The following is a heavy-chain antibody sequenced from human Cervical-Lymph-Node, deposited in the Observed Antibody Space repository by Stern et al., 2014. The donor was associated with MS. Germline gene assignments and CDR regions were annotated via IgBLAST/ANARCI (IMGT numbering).Heavy chain of an antibody. CDR1: GGSLRSYY. D-gene: IGHD2-15*01. CDR2: LYHTGSV. CDR3: AREGEYCSGSRCYPFLDY. Sequence: VQLVESGPGLVKPSETLSLTCTVSGGSLRSYYWNWIRQAPGKGLEWLRFLYHTGSVNYNPSLSSRVAMSVDTSKNQFSLTVSSVTAADTAVYYCAREGEYCSGSRCYPFLDYWGQGTLVTVSS. V-gene: IGHV4-59*01. J-gene: IGHJ4*02.